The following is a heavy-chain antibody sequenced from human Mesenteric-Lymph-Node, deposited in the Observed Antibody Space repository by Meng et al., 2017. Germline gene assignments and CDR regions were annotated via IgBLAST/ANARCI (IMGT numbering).Heavy chain of an antibody. J-gene: IGHJ4*02. CDR3: ARDWSGSGSSIDY. CDR2: INSDGTST. CDR1: GFSLSTYW. D-gene: IGHD3-10*01. V-gene: IGHV3-74*01. Sequence: GESLKISCAASGFSLSTYWMFWVRQAPGKGLVWVPRINSDGTSTSYADSVKGRFTISRDNPKNSVYLQMNSLRVEDTAVYYCARDWSGSGSSIDYWGQGTLVTVSS.